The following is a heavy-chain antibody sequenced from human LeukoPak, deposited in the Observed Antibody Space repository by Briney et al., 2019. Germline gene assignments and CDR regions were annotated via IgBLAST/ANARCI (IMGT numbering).Heavy chain of an antibody. Sequence: GGSLRLSCAASGFTFSSYSMNWVRQAPGKGLEWVSSISSSSSYIYYADSVKGRFTISRDNAKNSLYLQMNSLRAEDTAVYYCARDYYDSSGYYYGLDYWGQGTLVTVSS. J-gene: IGHJ4*02. CDR1: GFTFSSYS. V-gene: IGHV3-21*04. CDR3: ARDYYDSSGYYYGLDY. D-gene: IGHD3-22*01. CDR2: ISSSSSYI.